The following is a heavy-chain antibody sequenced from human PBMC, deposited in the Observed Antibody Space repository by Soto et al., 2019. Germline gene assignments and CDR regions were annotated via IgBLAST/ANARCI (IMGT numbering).Heavy chain of an antibody. CDR3: ARLEGLATISYYFDY. V-gene: IGHV4-39*01. CDR2: IYYSGST. D-gene: IGHD3-9*01. CDR1: GGSVSSSNYY. J-gene: IGHJ4*02. Sequence: QLQLQESGPGLVKPSETLSLTCTVSGGSVSSSNYYWGWIRQSPGKGLEWIGSIYYSGSTYYNPSLESRVTISVDKSKNQFSLTVISVTAADTSVYYCARLEGLATISYYFDYWGQGTLVTVSS.